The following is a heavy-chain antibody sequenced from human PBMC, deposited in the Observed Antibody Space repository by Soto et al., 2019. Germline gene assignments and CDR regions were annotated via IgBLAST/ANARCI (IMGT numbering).Heavy chain of an antibody. J-gene: IGHJ6*02. Sequence: QVQLVQSGAEVKKPGSSVKVSCKASGGTFSSYAISWVRQAPGQGLEWMGGIIPIFGTANYAQKFQDRVTITADESTSTAYMELSSLRSEDTAVYYCAVADYYGSGSYYNEQKEYYYYYYGMDVWGQGTTVTVSS. V-gene: IGHV1-69*01. CDR1: GGTFSSYA. CDR3: AVADYYGSGSYYNEQKEYYYYYYGMDV. D-gene: IGHD3-10*01. CDR2: IIPIFGTA.